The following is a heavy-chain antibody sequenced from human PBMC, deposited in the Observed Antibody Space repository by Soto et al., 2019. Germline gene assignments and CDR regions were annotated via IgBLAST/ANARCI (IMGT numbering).Heavy chain of an antibody. CDR2: IYYSGST. CDR3: ARDRKQWRTHAFDI. CDR1: GGSISSGGYY. D-gene: IGHD6-19*01. J-gene: IGHJ3*02. V-gene: IGHV4-31*03. Sequence: SETLSLICTVSGGSISSGGYYWSWIRQHPGKGLEWIGYIYYSGSTYYNPSLKSRVTISVDTSKNQFSLKLSSVTAADTAVYYCARDRKQWRTHAFDIWGQGTMVTVSS.